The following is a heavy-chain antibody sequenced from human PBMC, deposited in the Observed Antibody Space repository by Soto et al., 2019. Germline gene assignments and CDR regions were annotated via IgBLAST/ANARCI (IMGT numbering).Heavy chain of an antibody. D-gene: IGHD2-2*01. V-gene: IGHV3-23*01. J-gene: IGHJ1*01. CDR3: AEGDCGSISGLSSQH. CDR1: GFTLSDYA. CDR2: ISGSGGTA. Sequence: EVQMSESGGGLVQPGGSLRLSCVASGFTLSDYAMTWVRQAPGKGLEWVASISGSGGTAYYADSVEGRFTVSRDNSKNTLYLQLNSLTVEDTAVYYCAEGDCGSISGLSSQHWGQGTLVTVSS.